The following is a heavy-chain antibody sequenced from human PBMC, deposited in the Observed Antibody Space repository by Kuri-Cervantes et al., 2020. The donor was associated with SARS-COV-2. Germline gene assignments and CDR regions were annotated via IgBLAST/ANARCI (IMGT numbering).Heavy chain of an antibody. D-gene: IGHD6-6*01. CDR2: IYHSGST. CDR3: ARHSLSGYSSSGARLGHCYFDL. J-gene: IGHJ2*01. CDR1: GYSISSGYY. V-gene: IGHV4-38-2*01. Sequence: GSLRLSCAVSGYSISSGYYWGWIRQPPGKGLEWIGSIYHSGSTYYNPSLKSRVTISVDTSKNQFSLKLSSATAADTAVYYCARHSLSGYSSSGARLGHCYFDLWGRGALVTVSS.